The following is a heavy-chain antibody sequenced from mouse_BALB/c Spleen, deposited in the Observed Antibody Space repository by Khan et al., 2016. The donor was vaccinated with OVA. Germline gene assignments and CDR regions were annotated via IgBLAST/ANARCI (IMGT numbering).Heavy chain of an antibody. Sequence: QMQLEESGAELVRPGTSVKMSCKAAGYTFTNYWIGWVKQRPGHGLEWIGNIYPGGGYTNYNEKFKGKATLTADTSSSTAYLQLSSLTSGDSAIYLCSGKGAAQDTGKYVGYWGQGTTLTVSS. CDR2: IYPGGGYT. CDR1: GYTFTNYW. CDR3: SGKGAAQDTGKYVGY. V-gene: IGHV1-63*02. J-gene: IGHJ2*01. D-gene: IGHD3-2*02.